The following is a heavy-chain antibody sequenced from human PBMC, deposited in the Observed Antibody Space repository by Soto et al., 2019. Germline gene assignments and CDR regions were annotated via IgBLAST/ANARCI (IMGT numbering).Heavy chain of an antibody. V-gene: IGHV3-53*02. J-gene: IGHJ4*02. CDR3: ARDLVGATLGY. Sequence: EVQLVETGGGLIQPGGSLRLSCAASGFTVSSHYMSWVRQAPGKGLEWVSVIYSGGSTYYADSVKGRFTISRDNSKNTLYLQMNSLRAEDTAVYYCARDLVGATLGYWGQGTLVTVSS. CDR2: IYSGGST. D-gene: IGHD1-26*01. CDR1: GFTVSSHY.